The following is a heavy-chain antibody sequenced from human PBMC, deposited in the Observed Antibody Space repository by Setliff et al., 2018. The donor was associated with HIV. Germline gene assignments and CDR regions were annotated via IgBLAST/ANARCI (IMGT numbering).Heavy chain of an antibody. CDR2: ISSSGNFI. CDR3: ARDPYWLEGYFDY. D-gene: IGHD6-19*01. V-gene: IGHV3-21*01. CDR1: GFTFSRYW. J-gene: IGHJ4*02. Sequence: GGSLRLSCAASGFTFSRYWMSWVRQAPGKGLEWVSSISSSGNFIYYEDSVKGRFTMSRDNAKNSLYLQMDSLRVEDTGFYYCARDPYWLEGYFDYWGPGTLVTVSS.